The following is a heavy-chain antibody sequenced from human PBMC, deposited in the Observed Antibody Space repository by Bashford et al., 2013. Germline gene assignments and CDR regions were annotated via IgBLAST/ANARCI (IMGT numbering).Heavy chain of an antibody. CDR3: ARDVYDFSTGYYGGSNF. Sequence: ASVKVSCKASGYTFTGYYMHWVRQAPGQGLEWMGWINPNSGGTNYAQKFQGRVTMTRDTSISTAYMELSRLRSDDTAVYYCARDVYDFSTGYYGGSNFWGQGTLVTVSS. D-gene: IGHD3-3*01. CDR1: GYTFTGYY. V-gene: IGHV1-2*02. J-gene: IGHJ4*02. CDR2: INPNSGGT.